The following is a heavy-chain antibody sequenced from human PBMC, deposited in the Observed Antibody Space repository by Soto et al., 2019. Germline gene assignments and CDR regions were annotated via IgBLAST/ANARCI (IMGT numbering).Heavy chain of an antibody. D-gene: IGHD6-13*01. V-gene: IGHV3-11*01. CDR3: ARGVQQLHGMDV. J-gene: IGHJ6*02. CDR1: GFTFSDYY. Sequence: QVQLVESGGGLVKPGGSMRLSCAASGFTFSDYYMSWIRQATGKGLEWVSYISSSGSTIYYADSVKGRFTISRDNAKNSLYLQLNSLRAADTSVYDCARGVQQLHGMDVWRQGTTVTVS. CDR2: ISSSGSTI.